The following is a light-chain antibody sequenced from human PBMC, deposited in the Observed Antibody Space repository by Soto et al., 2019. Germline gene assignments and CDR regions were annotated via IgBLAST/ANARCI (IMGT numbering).Light chain of an antibody. CDR1: SSDIGAYNS. V-gene: IGLV2-14*01. J-gene: IGLJ2*01. CDR3: SSYTSTSTRV. Sequence: QSALTQPASVSASPGQSITISCTGTSSDIGAYNSVSWYQQHPGKAPQLMIYDVSYRPSGISSRFSGSKSGNTASLTISGLQADDEADFYCSSYTSTSTRVFGGGTKLTVL. CDR2: DVS.